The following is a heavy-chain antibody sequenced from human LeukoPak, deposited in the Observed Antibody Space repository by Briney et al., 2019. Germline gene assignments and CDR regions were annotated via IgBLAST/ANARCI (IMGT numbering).Heavy chain of an antibody. Sequence: PGRSLRLSCAASGFTFSSYAMHWVRQAPGKGLEWVAVISYDGSNKYYADSVKGRFTISRDNSKNTLYLQMNSLRAEDTAVYYCARPSTRISLVYDILTGPFDYWGQGTLVTVSS. CDR2: ISYDGSNK. V-gene: IGHV3-30-3*01. D-gene: IGHD3-9*01. CDR3: ARPSTRISLVYDILTGPFDY. CDR1: GFTFSSYA. J-gene: IGHJ4*02.